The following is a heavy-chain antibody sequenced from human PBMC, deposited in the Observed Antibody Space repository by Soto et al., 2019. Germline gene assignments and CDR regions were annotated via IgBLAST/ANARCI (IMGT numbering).Heavy chain of an antibody. V-gene: IGHV3-33*01. CDR1: GFTFSSYG. CDR3: ARGYYSSTSCYLRSYYYMDV. D-gene: IGHD2-2*01. J-gene: IGHJ6*03. Sequence: QVQLVESGGGVVQPGRSLRLSCAASGFTFSSYGMHWVRQAPGKGLEWVAVIWYDGSNKYYADSVKGRFTISRDNSKNTLYLQMNSLRAEDTAVYYCARGYYSSTSCYLRSYYYMDVWGKGTTVTVSS. CDR2: IWYDGSNK.